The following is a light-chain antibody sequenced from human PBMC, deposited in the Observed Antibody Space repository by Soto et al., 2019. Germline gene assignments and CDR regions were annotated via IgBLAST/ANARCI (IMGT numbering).Light chain of an antibody. CDR3: QQSYSTPTIT. CDR1: QGISSF. J-gene: IGKJ5*01. CDR2: AAS. Sequence: DIHLTQSPSFLSASVGDRVTITCRASQGISSFLAWYQQKPGKAPNLLMYAASTLQSGVPSRFSGGESGTEYTLTISSLQPEDSATYYCQQSYSTPTITFGQGTRLEIK. V-gene: IGKV1-9*01.